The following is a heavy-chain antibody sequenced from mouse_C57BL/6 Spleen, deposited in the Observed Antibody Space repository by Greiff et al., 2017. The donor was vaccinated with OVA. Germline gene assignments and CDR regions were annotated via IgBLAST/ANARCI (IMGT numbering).Heavy chain of an antibody. CDR2: ISDGGSYT. D-gene: IGHD2-5*01. CDR1: GFTFSSYA. V-gene: IGHV5-4*01. J-gene: IGHJ1*03. CDR3: ARERRAPTIVTTRYFDV. Sequence: EVQLVESGGGLVKPGGSLKLSCAASGFTFSSYAMSWVRQTPEKRLEWVATISDGGSYTYYPDNVKGRFTISRDNAKNNLYLQMSHLKSEDTAMYYCARERRAPTIVTTRYFDVWGTGTTVTVSS.